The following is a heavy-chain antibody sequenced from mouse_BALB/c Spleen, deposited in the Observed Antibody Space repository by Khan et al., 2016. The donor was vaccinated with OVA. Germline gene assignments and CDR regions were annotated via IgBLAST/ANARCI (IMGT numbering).Heavy chain of an antibody. V-gene: IGHV1S136*01. CDR3: ARVGGDEGRYFDV. D-gene: IGHD3-3*01. CDR1: GYTFTSYV. Sequence: EVQLQESGPELVKPGASVKMSCKASGYTFTSYVMHWVKQKPGQGLEWIGYINPYNDGTKYNEKFKGKATLTSDKSSSTAYMELSSLTSEDSADYDCARVGGDEGRYFDVWGAGTTVTVAS. CDR2: INPYNDGT. J-gene: IGHJ1*01.